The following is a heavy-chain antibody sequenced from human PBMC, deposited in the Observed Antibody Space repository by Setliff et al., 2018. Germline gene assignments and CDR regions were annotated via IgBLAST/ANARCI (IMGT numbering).Heavy chain of an antibody. D-gene: IGHD4-17*01. CDR1: GYTLTEFS. Sequence: ASVKVSCKVYGYTLTEFSINWVRQAPGKGLEWMGDFDPGDGETIYAQKFQGRVTMTEDTSTDTAFMELSSLRSEDTAVYYCARCHGALLYDAFDIWG. CDR3: ARCHGALLYDAFDI. V-gene: IGHV1-24*01. J-gene: IGHJ3*02. CDR2: FDPGDGET.